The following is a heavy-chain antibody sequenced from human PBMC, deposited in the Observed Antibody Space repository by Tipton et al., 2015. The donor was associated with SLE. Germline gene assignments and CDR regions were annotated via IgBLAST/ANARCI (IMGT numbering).Heavy chain of an antibody. CDR2: ISGSGGST. Sequence: AVSGFTFSSYAMSWVRQAPGKGLEWVSAISGSGGSTYYADSVKGRFTIPRDNSKNTLYLQMNSLRAEDTAVYYCAKGNEPYSSSWTGAFDIWGQGTMVTVSS. CDR3: AKGNEPYSSSWTGAFDI. CDR1: GFTFSSYA. D-gene: IGHD6-13*01. V-gene: IGHV3-23*01. J-gene: IGHJ3*02.